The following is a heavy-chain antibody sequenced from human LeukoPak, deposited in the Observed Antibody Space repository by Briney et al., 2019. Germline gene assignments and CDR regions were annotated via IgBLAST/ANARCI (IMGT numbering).Heavy chain of an antibody. CDR1: GFTFSSYA. CDR2: ISGSGGST. CDR3: AKDLDTAMIGKIDS. J-gene: IGHJ4*02. Sequence: GGSLRLSCAASGFTFSSYAMSWVRQAPGKGLEWVSAISGSGGSTYYADSVKGRFTISKDNSKNTLYLQMNSLRAEDTAVYYCAKDLDTAMIGKIDSWGQGTLVTVSS. V-gene: IGHV3-23*01. D-gene: IGHD5-18*01.